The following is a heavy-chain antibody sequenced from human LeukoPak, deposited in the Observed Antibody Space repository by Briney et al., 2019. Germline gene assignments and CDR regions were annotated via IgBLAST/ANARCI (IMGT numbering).Heavy chain of an antibody. CDR3: ARAKWGYAFEI. D-gene: IGHD7-27*01. CDR2: IYYSGST. Sequence: SETLSLTCTVSGGSISSDFWSWIPQPPGNGLQWIGHIYYSGSTNYNPSLKSRVTISSDTSKTQFSLKLTSMTAADTAVYYCARAKWGYAFEIWGQGTMVTVSS. V-gene: IGHV4-59*01. CDR1: GGSISSDF. J-gene: IGHJ3*02.